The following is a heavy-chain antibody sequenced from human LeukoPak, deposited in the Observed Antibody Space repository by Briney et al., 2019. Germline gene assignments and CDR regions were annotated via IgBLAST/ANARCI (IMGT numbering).Heavy chain of an antibody. V-gene: IGHV1-2*02. CDR1: GYTFTSYG. J-gene: IGHJ4*02. CDR3: ARDPRCSGGSCYVLGY. Sequence: ASVKVSCKASGYTFTSYGISWVRQAPGQGLEWMGWINPNSGGTNYAQKFQGRVTMTRDTSISTAYMELSRLRSDDTAVYYCARDPRCSGGSCYVLGYWGQGTLVTVSS. D-gene: IGHD2-15*01. CDR2: INPNSGGT.